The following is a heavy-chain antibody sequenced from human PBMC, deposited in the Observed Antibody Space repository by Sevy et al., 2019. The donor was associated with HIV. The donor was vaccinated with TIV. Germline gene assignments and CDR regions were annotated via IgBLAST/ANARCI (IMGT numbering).Heavy chain of an antibody. CDR2: ISYDGSNK. J-gene: IGHJ3*02. CDR1: GFTFSSYA. Sequence: GGSLRLSCAASGFTFSSYAMHWVRQAPGKGLEWVAVISYDGSNKYYADSVKGRFTISRDNSKNTLYLQMNSLRDEDTAVYYCARTFMITFGGVIGNDAFDIWGQGTMVTVSS. V-gene: IGHV3-30-3*01. D-gene: IGHD3-16*02. CDR3: ARTFMITFGGVIGNDAFDI.